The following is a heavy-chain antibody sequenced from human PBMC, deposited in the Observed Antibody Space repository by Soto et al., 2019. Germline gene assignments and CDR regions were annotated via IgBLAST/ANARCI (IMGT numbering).Heavy chain of an antibody. CDR2: IGGSGGNT. D-gene: IGHD4-4*01. CDR1: GFIFNAYA. CDR3: ARVASDYINSVDH. J-gene: IGHJ4*02. V-gene: IGHV3-23*01. Sequence: VQLLESGGGLVQPGESLRLSCAASGFIFNAYAMTWVRQAPGKGPEWVSAIGGSGGNTYYAASVKGRFTISRDNSKDTVNLEMNRLRVDDTAVYFCARVASDYINSVDHWGQGILVTVSS.